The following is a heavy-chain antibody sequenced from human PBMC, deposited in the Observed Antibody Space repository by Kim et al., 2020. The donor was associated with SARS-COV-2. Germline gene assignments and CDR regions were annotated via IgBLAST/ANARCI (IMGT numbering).Heavy chain of an antibody. CDR1: GYTFTSYG. J-gene: IGHJ6*02. D-gene: IGHD6-13*01. Sequence: ASVKVSCKASGYTFTSYGISWVRQAPGQGLEWMGWISAYNGNTNYAQKLQGRVTMTTDTSTSTAYMELRSLRSDDTAVYYCASSPGYSSSWYYVTYYYYGMDVWGQGTTVTVSS. CDR2: ISAYNGNT. V-gene: IGHV1-18*01. CDR3: ASSPGYSSSWYYVTYYYYGMDV.